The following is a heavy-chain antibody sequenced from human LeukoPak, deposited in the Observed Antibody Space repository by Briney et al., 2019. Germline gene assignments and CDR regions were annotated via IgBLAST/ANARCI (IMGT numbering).Heavy chain of an antibody. CDR1: GFTFSSYW. D-gene: IGHD4-11*01. V-gene: IGHV3-7*03. J-gene: IGHJ4*02. CDR3: AREVLATASAFDY. Sequence: GGSLRLSCRASGFTFSSYWMGWVRQAPGKGLEWVANIKEDGSGKNYVDSMKGRFIISGDNAKNSLYLQLSSLRAEDTAVYYCAREVLATASAFDYWGQGTLVTVSS. CDR2: IKEDGSGK.